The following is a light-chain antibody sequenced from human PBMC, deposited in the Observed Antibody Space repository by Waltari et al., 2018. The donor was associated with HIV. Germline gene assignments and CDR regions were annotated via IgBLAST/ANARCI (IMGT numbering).Light chain of an antibody. CDR3: CAYAGSTTYVI. J-gene: IGLJ2*01. CDR2: EVS. Sequence: QSALPPPASVSGSPGQSTPISCTGTSRDVGGYNLVSWYQQHPGKAPKLMIYEVSKRPSGVSNRFSGSKSGNTASLTISGLQAEDEADYYCCAYAGSTTYVIFGGGTKLTVL. V-gene: IGLV2-23*02. CDR1: SRDVGGYNL.